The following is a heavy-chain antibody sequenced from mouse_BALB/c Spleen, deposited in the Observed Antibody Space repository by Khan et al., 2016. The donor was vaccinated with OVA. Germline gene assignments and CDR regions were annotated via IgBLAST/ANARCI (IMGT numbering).Heavy chain of an antibody. J-gene: IGHJ2*01. CDR1: GYTFTSYW. CDR3: ARIKKILATYFDY. CDR2: TNPTNGRT. D-gene: IGHD1-1*01. V-gene: IGHV1S81*02. Sequence: QVQLKQSGAELVKAGASVKLSCKASGYTFTSYWMHWVKQRLGQGLEWFAETNPTNGRTYYNETFKSKATLTVDKSSSPAYMLLSGPTFEDSAVYSCARIKKILATYFDYWGQGTTLTVSS.